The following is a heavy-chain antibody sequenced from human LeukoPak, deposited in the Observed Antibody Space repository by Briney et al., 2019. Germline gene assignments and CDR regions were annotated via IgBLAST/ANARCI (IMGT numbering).Heavy chain of an antibody. Sequence: ASVKVSCKASGYTFTSYGISWVRQAPGQGLECMGWISAYNGNTNYAQKLQGRVTMTTDTSTSTAYMELRSLRSDDTAVYYCARFRATSTYYYYYMDVWGKGTTVTVSS. CDR1: GYTFTSYG. D-gene: IGHD5-12*01. CDR2: ISAYNGNT. V-gene: IGHV1-18*01. J-gene: IGHJ6*03. CDR3: ARFRATSTYYYYYMDV.